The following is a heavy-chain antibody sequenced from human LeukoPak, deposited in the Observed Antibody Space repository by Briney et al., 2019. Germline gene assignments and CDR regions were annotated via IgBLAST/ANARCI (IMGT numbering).Heavy chain of an antibody. V-gene: IGHV3-48*04. Sequence: GGSLRLSCAASGFTFSSYAMHWVRQAPGKGLEWVSYISSSGATIYYADAVKGRFTISRDNAKSSLYLQMNSLRAEDTAVYYCARGHTAVTRHFDFWGQGTLVTVSS. D-gene: IGHD4-17*01. J-gene: IGHJ4*02. CDR2: ISSSGATI. CDR1: GFTFSSYA. CDR3: ARGHTAVTRHFDF.